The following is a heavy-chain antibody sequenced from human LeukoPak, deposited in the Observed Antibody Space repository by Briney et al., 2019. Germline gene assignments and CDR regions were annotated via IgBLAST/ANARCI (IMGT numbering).Heavy chain of an antibody. CDR2: IIPIFGTA. Sequence: SVKVSCKASGGTFSSYAISWVRQAPGQGLEWMGGIIPIFGTANYAQKFQGRVTITADKSTSTAYMELSSLRSEDTAVYYCARGPVLLVVGATAPFDYWGQGTLVTVSS. D-gene: IGHD1-26*01. V-gene: IGHV1-69*06. J-gene: IGHJ4*02. CDR1: GGTFSSYA. CDR3: ARGPVLLVVGATAPFDY.